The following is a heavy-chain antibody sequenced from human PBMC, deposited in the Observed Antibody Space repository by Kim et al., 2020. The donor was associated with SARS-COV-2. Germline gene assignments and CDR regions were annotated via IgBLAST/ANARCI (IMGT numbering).Heavy chain of an antibody. CDR2: IFKTGAT. V-gene: IGHV4-38-2*02. Sequence: SETLSLTCTVSGHPITSAYLWGWIRQSPGKVLERSGSIFKTGATYYNPSHKSRVTLSIATYKYQFFLRLKSATAAATAQYFCTSKYYYDRGGYYYADWWGQGTLVTVSS. CDR1: GHPITSAYL. J-gene: IGHJ4*02. CDR3: TSKYYYDRGGYYYADW. D-gene: IGHD3-22*01.